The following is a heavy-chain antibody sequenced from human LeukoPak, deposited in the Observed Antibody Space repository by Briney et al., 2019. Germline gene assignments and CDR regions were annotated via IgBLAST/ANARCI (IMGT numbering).Heavy chain of an antibody. CDR1: GFTFSSYG. CDR3: AKVIILWFGELSPDGMDV. V-gene: IGHV3-30*18. D-gene: IGHD3-10*01. CDR2: ISYDGSNK. Sequence: PGGSLRLSCAASGFTFSSYGMHWVRQAPGKGLEWVAVISYDGSNKYYADSVKGRFTISRDNSKNTLYLQMNSLRAEDTAVYYCAKVIILWFGELSPDGMDVWGKGTTVTVSS. J-gene: IGHJ6*04.